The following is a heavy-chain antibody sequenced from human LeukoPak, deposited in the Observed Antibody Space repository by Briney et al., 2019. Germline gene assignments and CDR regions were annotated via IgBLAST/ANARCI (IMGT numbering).Heavy chain of an antibody. D-gene: IGHD2-15*01. V-gene: IGHV3-48*03. Sequence: PGGSLRLSCAASGFTFSSYEMNWVRQAPGKGLEWVSYISSSGSTIYYADSVKGRFTISRDNSKNSLYLQMNSLGTEDTALYYCAKDISGPVVAATSYFDYWGQGTLVTVSS. CDR3: AKDISGPVVAATSYFDY. CDR1: GFTFSSYE. CDR2: ISSSGSTI. J-gene: IGHJ4*02.